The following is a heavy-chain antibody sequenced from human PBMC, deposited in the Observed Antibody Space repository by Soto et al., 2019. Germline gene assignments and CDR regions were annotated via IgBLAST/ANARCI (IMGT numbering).Heavy chain of an antibody. V-gene: IGHV3-7*01. CDR1: RFTFSGYW. J-gene: IGHJ3*02. CDR2: IKEDGSEK. Sequence: EVQLVESGGDLVQPGGSLRLSCADSRFTFSGYWMYWVRQAPGKGLEWVANIKEDGSEKNYVDSVRGRFTISRDNAKNSLYLQMNRLRAEDTAVYYCARGARIWGQGTMVTVS. CDR3: ARGARI.